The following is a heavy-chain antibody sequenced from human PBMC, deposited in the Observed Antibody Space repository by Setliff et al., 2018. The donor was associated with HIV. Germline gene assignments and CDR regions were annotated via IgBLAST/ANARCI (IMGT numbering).Heavy chain of an antibody. CDR1: GFTFNSYA. J-gene: IGHJ4*03. V-gene: IGHV3-53*01. Sequence: PGGSLRLSCAASGFTFNSYAMSWVRQAPGKGLEWVSIIYSGGTTYYADSVKGRFTISRDNSKNTLYLQMNSLRVEDTAVYHCARSPQGGYFDYWGQGTLVTVSS. CDR3: ARSPQGGYFDY. CDR2: IYSGGTT.